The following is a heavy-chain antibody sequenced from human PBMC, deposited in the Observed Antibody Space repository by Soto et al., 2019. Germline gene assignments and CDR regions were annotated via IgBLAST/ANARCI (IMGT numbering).Heavy chain of an antibody. Sequence: EVQLVESGGRLVQPGGSLRLSCAASGFTFNSYWMSWVRQAPRKGLEWVANIKQDGSEKYYVDSVKGRFTISRDNAKNSLYLQINSLRAEDPAVYYCARAWPTVTIDDYWGQGTLVTVSS. D-gene: IGHD4-17*01. CDR3: ARAWPTVTIDDY. CDR1: GFTFNSYW. V-gene: IGHV3-7*01. CDR2: IKQDGSEK. J-gene: IGHJ4*02.